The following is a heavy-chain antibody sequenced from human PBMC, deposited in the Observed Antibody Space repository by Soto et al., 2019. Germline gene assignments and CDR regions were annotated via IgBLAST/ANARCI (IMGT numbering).Heavy chain of an antibody. D-gene: IGHD6-19*01. CDR2: IYYSGST. J-gene: IGHJ5*02. CDR3: ARDGYSSGWYGGHNWFDP. Sequence: PSETLSLTCTVSGGSISSYYWSWIRQPPGKGLEWIGYIYYSGSTNYNPSLKSRVTISVDTSKNQFSLKLSSVTAADTAVYYCARDGYSSGWYGGHNWFDPWGKGTLVTLSS. V-gene: IGHV4-59*01. CDR1: GGSISSYY.